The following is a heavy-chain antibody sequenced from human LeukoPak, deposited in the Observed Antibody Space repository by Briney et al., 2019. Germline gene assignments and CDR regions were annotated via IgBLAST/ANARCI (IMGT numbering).Heavy chain of an antibody. J-gene: IGHJ6*02. CDR2: ISSSGTTI. CDR3: ARDGGYSYGSYYGMNV. Sequence: GGSLRLSCAASGFTFSSYEMNWVRQAPGKGLEWVSYISSSGTTIYYADSVKGRFTISRDNAKNSLYLQMKTLRAEDTAVYYCARDGGYSYGSYYGMNVWGQGTTVTVSS. CDR1: GFTFSSYE. V-gene: IGHV3-48*03. D-gene: IGHD5-18*01.